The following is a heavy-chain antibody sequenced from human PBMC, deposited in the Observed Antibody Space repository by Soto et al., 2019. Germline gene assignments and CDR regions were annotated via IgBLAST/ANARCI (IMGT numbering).Heavy chain of an antibody. J-gene: IGHJ6*03. CDR3: ARGLILWFGELSRRGGYYYDMDV. CDR2: INESGNI. CDR1: GGSFSGYQ. D-gene: IGHD3-10*01. V-gene: IGHV4-34*01. Sequence: QVQLQQWGAGLLKPSETLSLTCAVYGGSFSGYQWTWIRQTPGNGLEWIGEINESGNINYNPSLNSGVTFLLDTPKKQISLKLSSVTAADSAVYYCARGLILWFGELSRRGGYYYDMDVWGKGTTVTVSS.